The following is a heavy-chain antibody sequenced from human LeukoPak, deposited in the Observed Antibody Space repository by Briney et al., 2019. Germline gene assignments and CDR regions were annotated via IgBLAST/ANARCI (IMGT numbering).Heavy chain of an antibody. CDR1: GYTLTKLS. D-gene: IGHD3-3*01. J-gene: IGHJ4*02. Sequence: ASVKVSCKVSGYTLTKLSMHWVRQAPGKGLEWMGGFYPEDGETIYAQKFQGRGTMTEDTSTDTAYMELSSLRSEDTAVYYCATVLRRRSPGRYFDYWGQGTLVTVSS. V-gene: IGHV1-24*01. CDR3: ATVLRRRSPGRYFDY. CDR2: FYPEDGET.